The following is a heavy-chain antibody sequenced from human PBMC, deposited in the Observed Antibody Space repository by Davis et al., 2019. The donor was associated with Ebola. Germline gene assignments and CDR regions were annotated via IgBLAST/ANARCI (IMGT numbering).Heavy chain of an antibody. CDR3: AKDSRWELHGLFDY. J-gene: IGHJ4*02. CDR1: GFTFDDHA. CDR2: ISWNSGNV. Sequence: SLKISCAASGFTFDDHAMHWVRQAPGKGLEWVSGISWNSGNVGYVDSVKGRFTISRDNAKSSLYLQLNSLRAEDTALYYCAKDSRWELHGLFDYWGQGTLVTVSS. D-gene: IGHD1-26*01. V-gene: IGHV3-9*01.